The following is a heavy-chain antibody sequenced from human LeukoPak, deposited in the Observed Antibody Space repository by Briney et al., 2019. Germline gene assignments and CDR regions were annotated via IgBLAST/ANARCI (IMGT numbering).Heavy chain of an antibody. D-gene: IGHD6-19*01. J-gene: IGHJ4*01. CDR3: AKGIYSSGWSYFAY. CDR1: GFTFSNSA. Sequence: PGGSLRLSCAASGFTFSNSAMSWVRQAPGKGLEWVSTLSGSGITTYYADSVKGRFTISRDNSKNTLYLQMNSLRAEDTAVYYCAKGIYSSGWSYFAYWGHGTLVTVYS. CDR2: LSGSGITT. V-gene: IGHV3-23*01.